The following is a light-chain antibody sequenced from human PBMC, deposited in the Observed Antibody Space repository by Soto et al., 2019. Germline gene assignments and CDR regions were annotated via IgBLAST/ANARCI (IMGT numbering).Light chain of an antibody. CDR1: QDISNY. CDR2: DSS. CDR3: QHYKMYSPWT. Sequence: DIQMTQSPSSLSASVGDRVTLTCQASQDISNYLNWYQQKPGQAPKLLIYDSSALETGVPSRFSGSGSATDFTLTISSLQPEDFATYYCQHYKMYSPWTFGQGTKVDIK. V-gene: IGKV1-33*01. J-gene: IGKJ1*01.